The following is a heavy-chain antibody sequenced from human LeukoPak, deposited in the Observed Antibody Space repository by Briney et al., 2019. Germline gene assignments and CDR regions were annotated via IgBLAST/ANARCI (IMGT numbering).Heavy chain of an antibody. V-gene: IGHV3-11*01. D-gene: IGHD2-2*01. CDR1: GFTFSDYY. J-gene: IGHJ5*02. Sequence: GGSLRLSCAASGFTFSDYYMSWIRQAPGKGLEWVSYISTSGSTIYYSDSVKGRFTISRDNAKNSLYLQMNSLRAEDTAVYYRAREHCSTTSCWSDTWGQGTLVTVSS. CDR2: ISTSGSTI. CDR3: AREHCSTTSCWSDT.